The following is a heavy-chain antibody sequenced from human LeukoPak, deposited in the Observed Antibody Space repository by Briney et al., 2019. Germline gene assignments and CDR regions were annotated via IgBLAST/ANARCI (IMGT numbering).Heavy chain of an antibody. CDR2: ISSSTSYI. CDR3: ARAGGSTVSHSDY. D-gene: IGHD4-17*01. J-gene: IGHJ4*02. V-gene: IGHV3-21*01. Sequence: GGSLRLSCAASGFTFSNAWMNWVRQAPGKRLEWVSSISSSTSYIYYADSVKGRFTISKDNAKNSLYLQMNSLRAEDTAVYYCARAGGSTVSHSDYWGQGTLVTVSS. CDR1: GFTFSNAW.